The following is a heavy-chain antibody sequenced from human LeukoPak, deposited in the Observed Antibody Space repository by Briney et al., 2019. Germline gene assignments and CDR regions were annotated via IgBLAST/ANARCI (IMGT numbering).Heavy chain of an antibody. D-gene: IGHD3-10*01. CDR3: AKDRGVWAFDI. J-gene: IGHJ3*02. CDR1: GITLSSYD. CDR2: ISYDGSNK. Sequence: GRSVRLSCAASGITLSSYDTHWVRQAPGKALEWVAVISYDGSNKDYADSVKGRFTISRDNSKNTLDLQMNSLRAEDTAVYYCAKDRGVWAFDIWGQGTMVTVSS. V-gene: IGHV3-30-3*01.